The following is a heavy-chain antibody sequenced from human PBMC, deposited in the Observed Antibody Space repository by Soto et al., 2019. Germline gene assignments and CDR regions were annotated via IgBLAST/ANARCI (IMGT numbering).Heavy chain of an antibody. CDR1: GYTFTNYC. V-gene: IGHV1-18*01. Sequence: ASVEVSCKASGYTFTNYCLGWVRQAPGQGLEWMGWITPYNGNTNYAQNFQGRVTMTTDTSTSTAYMDLRSLRSDDTAVYYCARDGAPGGLMDIWGRGTTVTVSS. CDR3: ARDGAPGGLMDI. CDR2: ITPYNGNT. D-gene: IGHD1-26*01. J-gene: IGHJ6*02.